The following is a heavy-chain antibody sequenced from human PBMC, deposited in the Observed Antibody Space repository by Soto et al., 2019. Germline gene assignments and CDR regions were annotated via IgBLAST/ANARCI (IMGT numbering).Heavy chain of an antibody. CDR2: INHSGST. Sequence: PSETLSRTLAVYGGSFSRYYWSWIRQPPGKGLEWSGEINHSGSTNYNPSLKSRVTISVDTSKNQFSLKLSSVTAADTAVYYCARDENVVVAATHFYYYGMDVWGQGTTVTVSS. CDR1: GGSFSRYY. J-gene: IGHJ6*02. V-gene: IGHV4-34*01. CDR3: ARDENVVVAATHFYYYGMDV. D-gene: IGHD2-15*01.